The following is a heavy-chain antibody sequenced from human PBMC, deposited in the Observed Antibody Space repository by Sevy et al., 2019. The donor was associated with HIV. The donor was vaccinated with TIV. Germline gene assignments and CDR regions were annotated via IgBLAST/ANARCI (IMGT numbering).Heavy chain of an antibody. V-gene: IGHV1-2*02. CDR3: EGEVTLRFDH. CDR2: INLDSGDT. Sequence: ASVKVSCKASRYDFSGYHMHWIRRAPGQGPEWMGWINLDSGDTRYAQKFEGRVSMTRDTFTNTAYLGLTSLTTDDTAVYYCEGEVTLRFDHWGQGTQVTVSS. J-gene: IGHJ4*02. D-gene: IGHD2-21*02. CDR1: RYDFSGYH.